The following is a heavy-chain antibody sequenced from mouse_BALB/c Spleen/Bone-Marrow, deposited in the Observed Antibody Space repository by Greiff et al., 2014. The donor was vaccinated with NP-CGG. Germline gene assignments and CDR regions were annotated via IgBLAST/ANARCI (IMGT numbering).Heavy chain of an antibody. V-gene: IGHV3-8*02. Sequence: VQLQQPGPSLVKPSQTLSLTCSVTGDSITSGYWNWIRKFPGNKLEYMGYISYSGSTYYNPSLKSRISITRDTSKNQYYLQLNSVTTEDTATYYCARYDGNYDWYFDVWGAGTTVTVSS. CDR2: ISYSGST. CDR1: GDSITSGY. J-gene: IGHJ1*01. CDR3: ARYDGNYDWYFDV. D-gene: IGHD2-1*01.